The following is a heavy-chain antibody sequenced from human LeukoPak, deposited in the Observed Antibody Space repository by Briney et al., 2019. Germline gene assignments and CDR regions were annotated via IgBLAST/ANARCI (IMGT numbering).Heavy chain of an antibody. CDR3: ATGSRTTGYHYYYMDV. V-gene: IGHV1-69-2*01. D-gene: IGHD1-7*01. Sequence: ASVKVSCKVSGYTFTDYYMHWVQQAPGKGLEWMGLVDPEDGETIYAEKFQGRVTITADTSTDTAYMELSSLRSEDTAVYYCATGSRTTGYHYYYMDVWGKGTTVTVSS. CDR2: VDPEDGET. J-gene: IGHJ6*03. CDR1: GYTFTDYY.